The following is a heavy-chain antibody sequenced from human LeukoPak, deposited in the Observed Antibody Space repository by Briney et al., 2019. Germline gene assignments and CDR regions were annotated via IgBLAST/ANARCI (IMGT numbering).Heavy chain of an antibody. D-gene: IGHD4-17*01. CDR3: AKSKTVTTEFDH. CDR1: GFTVSRNY. J-gene: IGHJ4*02. Sequence: GGSLRLSCAASGFTVSRNYMSWVRQAPGKVLEWVSGISWNSGSIGYADSVKGRFTISRDNAKNSLYLQMNSLRAEDMALYYCAKSKTVTTEFDHWGQGTLVTVSS. V-gene: IGHV3-9*03. CDR2: ISWNSGSI.